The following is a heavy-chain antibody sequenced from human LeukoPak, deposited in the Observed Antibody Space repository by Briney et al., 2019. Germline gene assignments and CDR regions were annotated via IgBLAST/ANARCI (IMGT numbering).Heavy chain of an antibody. J-gene: IGHJ3*02. V-gene: IGHV6-1*01. Sequence: SQTLSLTCAISGDSFSSNSAAWNWIRQSPSRGLEWLGRTYYRSKWYNDYAVSVKSRITINPDTSKNQFSLQLNSVTPEDTAVYYCARDPYYDFWTSEDAFDIWGQGAMVTVSS. D-gene: IGHD3-3*01. CDR2: TYYRSKWYN. CDR1: GDSFSSNSAA. CDR3: ARDPYYDFWTSEDAFDI.